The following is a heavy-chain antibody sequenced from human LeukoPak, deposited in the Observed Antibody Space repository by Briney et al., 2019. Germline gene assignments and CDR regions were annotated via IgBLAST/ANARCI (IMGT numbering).Heavy chain of an antibody. CDR2: IFGSGDTT. CDR3: AKRNTMVRGGPCFDY. J-gene: IGHJ4*02. D-gene: IGHD3-10*01. Sequence: GGSLRLSCAASGFTFSSSWMTWVRQAPGKGLEWVSIIFGSGDTTYYADSVKGRFTVSRDNSKNTLYLQMNSLRPEDTAIYYCAKRNTMVRGGPCFDYWGQGLLVTVSS. CDR1: GFTFSSSW. V-gene: IGHV3-23*01.